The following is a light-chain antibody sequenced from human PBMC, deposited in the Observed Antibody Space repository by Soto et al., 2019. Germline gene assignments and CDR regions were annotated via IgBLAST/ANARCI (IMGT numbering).Light chain of an antibody. CDR1: QAITNW. V-gene: IGKV1-5*03. CDR3: QQYDTNTPYT. J-gene: IGKJ2*01. Sequence: DIQLTQSPSTVYASVGDRVTITCRASQAITNWMAWYQQKPGKAPKLLIYRASTLERGVPSRFSGSGSGKEFTLTISGLQSDDFGTSYCQQYDTNTPYTFGQGSRLEI. CDR2: RAS.